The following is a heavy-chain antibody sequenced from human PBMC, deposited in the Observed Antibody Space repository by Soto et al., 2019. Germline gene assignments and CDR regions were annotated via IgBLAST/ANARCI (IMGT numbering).Heavy chain of an antibody. J-gene: IGHJ1*01. D-gene: IGHD4-17*01. CDR2: IWYDGSNK. V-gene: IGHV3-33*01. Sequence: QVQLVESGGGVVQPGRSLRLSCAASGFTFSSYGMHWVRQAPGKGLEWVAVIWYDGSNKYYADSVKGRFTISRDNSKNTLYLQMTSLRAEDTAVYYCARAYDYGGSEYFQHWGQGTLVTVSS. CDR1: GFTFSSYG. CDR3: ARAYDYGGSEYFQH.